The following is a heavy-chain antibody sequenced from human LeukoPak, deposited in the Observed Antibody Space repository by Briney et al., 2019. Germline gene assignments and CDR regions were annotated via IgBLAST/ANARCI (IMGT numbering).Heavy chain of an antibody. V-gene: IGHV1-46*01. CDR2: INPSGGST. D-gene: IGHD3-22*01. J-gene: IGHJ4*02. CDR3: ARDPSLNLDSSGYLDY. CDR1: GYTFTSYY. Sequence: ASVKVSCKASGYTFTSYYMHWVRQAPGQGLECVGIINPSGGSTSYAQKFQGRVTMTRDTSTSTVYMELSSLRSEDTAVYYCARDPSLNLDSSGYLDYWGQGTLVTVSS.